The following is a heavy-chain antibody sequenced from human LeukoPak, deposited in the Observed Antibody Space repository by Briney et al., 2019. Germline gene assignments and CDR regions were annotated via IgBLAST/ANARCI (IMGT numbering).Heavy chain of an antibody. J-gene: IGHJ4*02. Sequence: GGSLRLSCVASGFTFSDFSLNWVRQAPGKGLEWISYIGSAIYYADSVKGRFTISRDNSKNTLYLQMNSLRAEDTAVYYCAKTAGIAAAADFDYWGQGTLVTVSS. CDR1: GFTFSDFS. V-gene: IGHV3-48*01. CDR2: IGSAI. CDR3: AKTAGIAAAADFDY. D-gene: IGHD6-13*01.